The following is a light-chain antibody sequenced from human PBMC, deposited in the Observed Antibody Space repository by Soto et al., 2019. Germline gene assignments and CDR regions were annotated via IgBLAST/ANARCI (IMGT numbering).Light chain of an antibody. V-gene: IGKV3-15*01. CDR1: QSLTSS. CDR3: QQYNTWPLT. J-gene: IGKJ4*01. Sequence: IVMTQSPATLSVSPGERVTLSCRASQSLTSSLAWYQQRPGQAPRLLIYDASTTATGIPARFSGSGSETEFTLTISSLQSEDFAVYYCQQYNTWPLTFGGGTKVEF. CDR2: DAS.